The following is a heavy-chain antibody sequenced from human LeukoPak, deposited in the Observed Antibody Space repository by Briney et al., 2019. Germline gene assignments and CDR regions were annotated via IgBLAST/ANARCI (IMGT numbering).Heavy chain of an antibody. J-gene: IGHJ4*02. CDR3: ARLVGGVTTSDY. CDR1: GFTFSAFW. Sequence: GGSLRLSCAASGFTFSAFWMSWVRQGPGKGLEWVASIKPAGSDSHPVDSVVGRFTISRYNAKTLLYLQMNSLSVADTAVYYCARLVGGVTTSDYWGQGALVTVSS. D-gene: IGHD2-21*02. V-gene: IGHV3-7*01. CDR2: IKPAGSDS.